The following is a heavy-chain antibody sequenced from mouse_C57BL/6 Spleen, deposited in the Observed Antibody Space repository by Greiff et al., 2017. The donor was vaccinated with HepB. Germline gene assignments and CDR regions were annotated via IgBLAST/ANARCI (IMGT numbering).Heavy chain of an antibody. V-gene: IGHV1-55*01. CDR1: GYTFTSYW. CDR3: ARPYYYGSSYVNYAMDY. CDR2: IYPGSGST. J-gene: IGHJ4*01. Sequence: QVHVKQPGAELVKPGASVKMSCKASGYTFTSYWITWVKQRPGQGLEWIGDIYPGSGSTNYNEKFKSKATLTVDTSSSTAYMQLSSLTSEDSAVYYCARPYYYGSSYVNYAMDYWGQGTSVTVSS. D-gene: IGHD1-1*01.